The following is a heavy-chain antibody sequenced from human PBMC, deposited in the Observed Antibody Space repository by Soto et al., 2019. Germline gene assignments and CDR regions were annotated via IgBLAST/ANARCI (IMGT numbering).Heavy chain of an antibody. CDR2: IYESGST. V-gene: IGHV4-39*01. D-gene: IGHD4-17*01. J-gene: IGHJ4*02. CDR1: GGSISSITYY. CDR3: ARRITVPDNYFHL. Sequence: QLQLQESGPGLVKPSETLSLTCAVSGGSISSITYYWGWIRQPPGKGLEWIGSIYESGSTYYNPSLKSRVTLSVDTPKTQFSLRLSSVTAADTAVYYCARRITVPDNYFHLCGQGTLVTVSS.